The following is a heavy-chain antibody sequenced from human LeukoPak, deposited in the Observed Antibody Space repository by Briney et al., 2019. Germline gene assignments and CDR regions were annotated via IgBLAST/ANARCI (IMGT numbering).Heavy chain of an antibody. CDR2: VGPSGTT. V-gene: IGHV3-23*01. Sequence: QPGGSLRLSCAASGFTLTNYAMSWVRQAPGKGLAWVSAVGPSGTTYYADSVKGRFTISRDNSKYTLYLQMNSLRVEDTAVYYCAKRGGNYRGFDYWGQGTLVSVSS. D-gene: IGHD1-26*01. J-gene: IGHJ4*02. CDR3: AKRGGNYRGFDY. CDR1: GFTLTNYA.